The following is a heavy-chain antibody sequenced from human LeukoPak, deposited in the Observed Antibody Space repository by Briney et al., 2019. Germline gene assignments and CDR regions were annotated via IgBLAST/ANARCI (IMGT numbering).Heavy chain of an antibody. CDR3: ARAVSGSYYTY. CDR2: IYYSGST. Sequence: SETLSLTCTVSGGSISGSYWSWIRQPPGKGLEWIGYIYYSGSTNYNPSLKSRVTISVDTSKNQFSLKLSSVTAADTAVYYCARAVSGSYYTYWGQGTLVTVSS. J-gene: IGHJ4*02. CDR1: GGSISGSY. D-gene: IGHD3-10*01. V-gene: IGHV4-59*01.